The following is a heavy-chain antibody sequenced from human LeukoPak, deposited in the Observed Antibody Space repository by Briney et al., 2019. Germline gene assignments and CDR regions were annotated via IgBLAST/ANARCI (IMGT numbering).Heavy chain of an antibody. CDR2: ISYDGSNK. CDR3: ARLGSRDYDFWSGYSGD. J-gene: IGHJ4*02. CDR1: GFTFSSYA. D-gene: IGHD3-3*01. Sequence: PGGSLRLSCAASGFTFSSYAMYWVRQAPGKGLEWVAVISYDGSNKYYADSVKGRFTISRDNSKYTLYLQMNSLRAEDTAVYYCARLGSRDYDFWSGYSGDWGQGTLVTVSS. V-gene: IGHV3-30-3*01.